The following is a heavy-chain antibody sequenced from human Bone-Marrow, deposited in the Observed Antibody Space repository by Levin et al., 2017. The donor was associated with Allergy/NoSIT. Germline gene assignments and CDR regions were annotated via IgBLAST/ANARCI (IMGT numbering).Heavy chain of an antibody. CDR3: ARDRGFYYGAMREYGLDV. V-gene: IGHV1-2*02. J-gene: IGHJ6*02. D-gene: IGHD3-10*01. CDR1: GYNFLDNY. CDR2: INPNGGGT. Sequence: PAASVKVSCQASGYNFLDNYIHWVRQAPGLGLEWVGWINPNGGGTNSELKFQGRVTMTRDTSINTVYLELRSLKSDDTATYYCARDRGFYYGAMREYGLDVWGQGTTVTVSS.